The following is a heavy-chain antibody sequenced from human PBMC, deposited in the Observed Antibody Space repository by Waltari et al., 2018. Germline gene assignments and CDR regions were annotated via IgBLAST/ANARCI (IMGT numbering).Heavy chain of an antibody. CDR1: GYTFPDYH. Sequence: QEQLVQSGSEVKKPGASVTISCQASGYTFPDYHLPWFRQTPGQGFEWLGWLNPKNGDSNSAEKFLGRVTMTRDTSIDTVYLDLSGLRSDDTAIFFCARDPGPIMGAPDLWGQGTQVTVSS. J-gene: IGHJ5*02. D-gene: IGHD1-26*01. CDR3: ARDPGPIMGAPDL. CDR2: LNPKNGDS. V-gene: IGHV1-2*02.